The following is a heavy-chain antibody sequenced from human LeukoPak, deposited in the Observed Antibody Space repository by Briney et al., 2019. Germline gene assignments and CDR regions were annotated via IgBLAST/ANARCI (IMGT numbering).Heavy chain of an antibody. J-gene: IGHJ5*02. D-gene: IGHD1-1*01. CDR1: GGSFSGYY. Sequence: KPSETLSLTCAVYGGSFSGYYWSWIRQPPGKGLEWIGEINHSGSTNYNPSLKSRVTISVDTSKNQFSLKLSSVTAADTAVYYCARVPGYKHPPFDPWGQGTLVTVSS. CDR2: INHSGST. CDR3: ARVPGYKHPPFDP. V-gene: IGHV4-34*01.